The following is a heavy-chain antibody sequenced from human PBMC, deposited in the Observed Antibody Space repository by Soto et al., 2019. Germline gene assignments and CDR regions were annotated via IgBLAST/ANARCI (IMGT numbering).Heavy chain of an antibody. V-gene: IGHV3-9*01. CDR1: GFTFDDYA. CDR2: IKWNSGSI. Sequence: GGSLRLSCAASGFTFDDYAMHWVRQAPGKGLEWVSGIKWNSGSIGYADSVKGRFTISRDNAKNSLYLQMNSLRAEDTAVYYCAKDIGGITGAKRVYNYYGMDVWGQGTMVTVSS. D-gene: IGHD1-20*01. J-gene: IGHJ6*02. CDR3: AKDIGGITGAKRVYNYYGMDV.